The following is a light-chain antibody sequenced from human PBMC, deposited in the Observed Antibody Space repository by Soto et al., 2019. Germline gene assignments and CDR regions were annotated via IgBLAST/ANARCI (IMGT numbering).Light chain of an antibody. CDR3: SSFSSSSTYV. CDR2: EVS. V-gene: IGLV2-14*01. J-gene: IGLJ1*01. CDR1: SSDVGTYKY. Sequence: QSALTQPASVSGSPGQAISISCTGTSSDVGTYKYVSWYQQHPGKAPKLMISEVSNRPSGVSNRFSGSKSGNTASLTISGLQAEDEADYYCSSFSSSSTYVFGTGTKVTVL.